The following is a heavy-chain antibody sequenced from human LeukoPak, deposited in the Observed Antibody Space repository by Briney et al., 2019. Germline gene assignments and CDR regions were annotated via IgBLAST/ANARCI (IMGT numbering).Heavy chain of an antibody. CDR3: ATSYSYGSFDY. CDR2: IYYSGST. D-gene: IGHD5-18*01. V-gene: IGHV4-59*01. CDR1: GGSISSYY. Sequence: ASETLSLTCTVSGGSISSYYWSWIRQPPGKGLEWIGYIYYSGSTNYNPSLKSRVTISVDTSKNQFSLKLSSVTAADTAVYYCATSYSYGSFDYWGQGTLVTVSS. J-gene: IGHJ4*02.